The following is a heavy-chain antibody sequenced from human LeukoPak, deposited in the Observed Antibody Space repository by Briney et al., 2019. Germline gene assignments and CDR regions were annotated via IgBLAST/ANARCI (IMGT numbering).Heavy chain of an antibody. CDR3: AKDDDWGRYKH. J-gene: IGHJ1*01. D-gene: IGHD3-16*01. V-gene: IGHV3-23*01. CDR2: ISPSGDIT. Sequence: QSGGSLRLSCAASGFTFNIYAMNWVRQAPGKGLEWVSGISPSGDITYYTDSVRGRFTISRDNFKNTLYLQGNSLRAEDTAMYYCAKDDDWGRYKHWGQGTLVTVSS. CDR1: GFTFNIYA.